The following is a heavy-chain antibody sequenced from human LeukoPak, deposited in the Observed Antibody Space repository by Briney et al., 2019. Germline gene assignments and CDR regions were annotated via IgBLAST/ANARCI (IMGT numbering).Heavy chain of an antibody. CDR1: GFSVSTSGVG. D-gene: IGHD3-10*01. CDR2: NYWDDDK. J-gene: IGHJ4*02. V-gene: IGHV2-5*02. CDR3: ARTYYFGSGSYYYLDY. Sequence: ESGPTLVKPTQTLTLTCTFSGFSVSTSGVGVAWIRQPPGKALEWLALNYWDDDKRYRPSLRSRLTITKDTSKNQVVLTMTNVDPVDTATYHCARTYYFGSGSYYYLDYWGQGILVTVSS.